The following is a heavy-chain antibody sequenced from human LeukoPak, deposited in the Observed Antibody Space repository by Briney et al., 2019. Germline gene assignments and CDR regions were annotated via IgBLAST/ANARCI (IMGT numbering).Heavy chain of an antibody. CDR1: GFIFRGYG. J-gene: IGHJ4*02. Sequence: GGSLRLSCVASGFIFRGYGMYWVRQAPGKGLEWLALIWHDGSNENYADSVKGRFTISRDNSKNTLYLQMNSLRADDTAVYYCARDRSGHHYSDYANDYWGQGTLVTVSS. V-gene: IGHV3-33*01. CDR3: ARDRSGHHYSDYANDY. CDR2: IWHDGSNE. D-gene: IGHD4-11*01.